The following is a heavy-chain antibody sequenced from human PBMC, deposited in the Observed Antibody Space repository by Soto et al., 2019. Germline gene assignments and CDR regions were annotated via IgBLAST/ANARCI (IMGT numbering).Heavy chain of an antibody. CDR3: ATSRDCSSTSCYLYTNPYYYYYGMDV. V-gene: IGHV1-69*13. CDR2: IIPIFGTA. D-gene: IGHD2-2*01. Sequence: SVKVSCKASGGTFSSYAISWVRQAPGQGLEWMGGIIPIFGTATYAQKFQGRVTITADESTSTAYMELSSLRSEDTAVYYCATSRDCSSTSCYLYTNPYYYYYGMDVWGQGTTVTVSS. J-gene: IGHJ6*02. CDR1: GGTFSSYA.